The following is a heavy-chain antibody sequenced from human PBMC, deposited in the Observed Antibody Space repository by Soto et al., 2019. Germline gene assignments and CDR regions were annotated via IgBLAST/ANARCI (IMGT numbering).Heavy chain of an antibody. CDR3: ARDHARGMDG. CDR2: ISSSSTI. CDR1: GFTFSSYS. Sequence: GGSLRLSCAASGFTFSSYSMNWVRQAPGKGLEWVSYISSSSTIYYADSVKGRFTISRDNAKNSLYLQMNSLRAEDTAVYYCARDHARGMDGWGKGTTVTVSS. V-gene: IGHV3-48*01. J-gene: IGHJ6*04.